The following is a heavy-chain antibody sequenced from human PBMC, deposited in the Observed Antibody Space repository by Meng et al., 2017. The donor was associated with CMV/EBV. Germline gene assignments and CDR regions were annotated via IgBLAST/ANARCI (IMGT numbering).Heavy chain of an antibody. CDR1: GFTFDDYG. CDR3: ARDYGSYYPLYYYYGMDV. Sequence: GGSLRLSCAASGFTFDDYGMSWVRQAPGKGLEWVSGINWNGGSTGYADSVKGRFTISRDNAKNSLYLQMNSLRAEDTALYYCARDYGSYYPLYYYYGMDVWGQGTTVPSP. D-gene: IGHD1-26*01. J-gene: IGHJ6*02. V-gene: IGHV3-20*04. CDR2: INWNGGST.